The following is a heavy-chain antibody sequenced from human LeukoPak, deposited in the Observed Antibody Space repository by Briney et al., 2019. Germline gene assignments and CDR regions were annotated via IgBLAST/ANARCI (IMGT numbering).Heavy chain of an antibody. CDR1: GYTFTSYD. CDR3: ARKRYSSSSIDWFDP. D-gene: IGHD6-6*01. J-gene: IGHJ5*02. Sequence: ASVKVSCKASGYTFTSYDINWVRQATGQGLEWMGWMNPNSGNTGYAQKFQGRVTITRNTSISTAYMELSSLRSEDTAVYYCARKRYSSSSIDWFDPWGQGTLVTVSS. V-gene: IGHV1-8*03. CDR2: MNPNSGNT.